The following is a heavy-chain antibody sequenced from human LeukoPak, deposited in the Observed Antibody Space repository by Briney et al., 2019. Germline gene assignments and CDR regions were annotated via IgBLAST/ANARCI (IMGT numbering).Heavy chain of an antibody. CDR1: GFTFSSYG. CDR2: IRYDGSNK. Sequence: GGSLRLSCAASGFTFSSYGMHWVRQAPGKGLEWVAFIRYDGSNKYYADSVKGRFTISRDNAKNSLYLQMNSLRAEDTAVYYCALGVSLAAAGDYWGQGTLVTVSS. V-gene: IGHV3-30*02. D-gene: IGHD6-13*01. J-gene: IGHJ4*02. CDR3: ALGVSLAAAGDY.